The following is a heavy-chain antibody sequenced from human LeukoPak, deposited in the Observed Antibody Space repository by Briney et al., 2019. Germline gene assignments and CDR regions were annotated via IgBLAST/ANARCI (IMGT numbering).Heavy chain of an antibody. J-gene: IGHJ4*02. V-gene: IGHV1-2*02. Sequence: GASVKVSCKASGYTFTGCYMHWVRQAPGQGLEWMGWINPNSGGTNYAQKFQGRVTMTRDTSISTAYMELSRLRSDDTAVYYCARVTVSTIPLDDYWGQGTLVTVSS. CDR2: INPNSGGT. D-gene: IGHD5/OR15-5a*01. CDR1: GYTFTGCY. CDR3: ARVTVSTIPLDDY.